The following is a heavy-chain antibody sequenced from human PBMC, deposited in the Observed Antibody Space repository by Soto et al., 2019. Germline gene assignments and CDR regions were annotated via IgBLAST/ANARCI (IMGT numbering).Heavy chain of an antibody. J-gene: IGHJ6*02. Sequence: GGSLILSCAASGFTFSSYGMHWVRQAPGKGLEWVAVISYDGSNKYYADSVKGRFTISRDNSKNTLYLQMNSLRAEDPAVYYCAKSGVPAAIHYYYYGMDVWGQGTTVTVSS. CDR2: ISYDGSNK. CDR1: GFTFSSYG. D-gene: IGHD2-2*01. V-gene: IGHV3-30*18. CDR3: AKSGVPAAIHYYYYGMDV.